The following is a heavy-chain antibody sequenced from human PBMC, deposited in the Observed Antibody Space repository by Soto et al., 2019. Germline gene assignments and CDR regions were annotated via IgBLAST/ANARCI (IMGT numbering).Heavy chain of an antibody. D-gene: IGHD3-22*01. CDR2: IGHDGNFA. CDR1: GFTFGIYG. J-gene: IGHJ4*02. Sequence: QVQLVESGGGVVQPGKSLRVSWEASGFTFGIYGMHWVRQAPGKGLEWVAVIGHDGNFADYADSVKGRFTISRDNSKNTLYLQVNSLRAEDTAVYYCRRDKDSGFVDYWGQGTLVTVSS. V-gene: IGHV3-33*01. CDR3: RRDKDSGFVDY.